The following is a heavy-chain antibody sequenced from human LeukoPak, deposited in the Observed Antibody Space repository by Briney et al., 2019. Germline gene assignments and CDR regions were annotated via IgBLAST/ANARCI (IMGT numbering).Heavy chain of an antibody. J-gene: IGHJ4*02. CDR3: ARDAGDLYYYDSSGYYDY. CDR1: GYTFTSYG. CDR2: ISAYNGNT. V-gene: IGHV1-18*01. D-gene: IGHD3-22*01. Sequence: ASVKVSCKASGYTFTSYGISWVRQAPGQGREWMGWISAYNGNTNYAQKLQGRVTMTTDTSTSTAYMELRSLRSDDTAVYYCARDAGDLYYYDSSGYYDYWGQGTLVTVSS.